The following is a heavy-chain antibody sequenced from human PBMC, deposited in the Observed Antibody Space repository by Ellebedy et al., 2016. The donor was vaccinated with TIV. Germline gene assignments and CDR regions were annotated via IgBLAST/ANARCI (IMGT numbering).Heavy chain of an antibody. D-gene: IGHD3-10*01. J-gene: IGHJ5*02. V-gene: IGHV4-34*01. CDR3: ARDTMVGWFDP. CDR1: GGSFSGYY. CDR2: INHSGST. Sequence: MPSETLSLTCAVYGGSFSGYYWSWIRQPPGKGLEWIGEINHSGSTNYNPSLKSRVTISVDTSKNQFSLKLSSVTAADTAVYYCARDTMVGWFDPWGQGTLVTVSS.